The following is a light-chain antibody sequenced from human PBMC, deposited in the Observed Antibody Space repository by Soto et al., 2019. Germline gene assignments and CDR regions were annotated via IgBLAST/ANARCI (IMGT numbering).Light chain of an antibody. Sequence: DMLMTQSPNYLAVSLGERATINCKSSQSVLYSSNNKNYLAWYQQKPGQPPKLLIYWASTRDSGVPDRFSGSGSGTDFTLTISRLQAEDVAVYYCQQYYWTPTFGQGTKVDI. CDR3: QQYYWTPT. CDR2: WAS. J-gene: IGKJ1*01. V-gene: IGKV4-1*01. CDR1: QSVLYSSNNKNY.